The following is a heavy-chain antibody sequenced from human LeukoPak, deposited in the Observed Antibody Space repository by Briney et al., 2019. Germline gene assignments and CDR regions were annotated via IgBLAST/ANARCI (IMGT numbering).Heavy chain of an antibody. CDR3: ARGLGSSGWYSYYYYYYGMDV. Sequence: ASVKVSCKASGYTFTSYEINWVRQATGQGLEWMGWMNPNSGNTGYAQKFQGRVTMTRNTSISTAYMELSSLRSEDTAVYYCARGLGSSGWYSYYYYYYGMDVWGQGTTVTVSS. V-gene: IGHV1-8*01. CDR1: GYTFTSYE. CDR2: MNPNSGNT. J-gene: IGHJ6*02. D-gene: IGHD6-19*01.